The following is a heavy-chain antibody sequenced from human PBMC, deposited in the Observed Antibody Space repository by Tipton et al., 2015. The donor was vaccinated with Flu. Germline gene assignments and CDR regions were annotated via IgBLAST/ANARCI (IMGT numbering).Heavy chain of an antibody. CDR3: ARHTGDSVRGVIDY. CDR2: IHRSGNT. J-gene: IGHJ4*02. V-gene: IGHV4-38-2*01. CDR1: GDSIGSVYY. Sequence: TLSLTCAVSGDSIGSVYYWGWIRQPPGKGLEWLGNIHRSGNTYYNATLKSRVTISLDKSKNQFSLRLVSVTAADTAVYYCARHTGDSVRGVIDYWGQGTLFTASS. D-gene: IGHD3-10*02.